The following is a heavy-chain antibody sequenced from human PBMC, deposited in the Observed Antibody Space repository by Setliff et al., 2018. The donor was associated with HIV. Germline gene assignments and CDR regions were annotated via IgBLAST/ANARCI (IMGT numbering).Heavy chain of an antibody. V-gene: IGHV4-59*08. CDR1: GGSISTYH. Sequence: SETLSLTCSVSGGSISTYHWSWIRQPPGKGLEWIGHVDYSGSSTYNPSLNSRVTLSIDTSKSQFSLRLSSVTAADTALYYCARRSTVARGVDCFDLWGQGTQVTVSS. CDR2: VDYSGSS. D-gene: IGHD3-10*01. CDR3: ARRSTVARGVDCFDL. J-gene: IGHJ4*02.